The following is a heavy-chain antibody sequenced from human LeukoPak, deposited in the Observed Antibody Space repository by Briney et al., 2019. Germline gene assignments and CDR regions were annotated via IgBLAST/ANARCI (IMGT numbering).Heavy chain of an antibody. J-gene: IGHJ4*02. CDR3: ARHLYSSGWYYFDY. V-gene: IGHV5-10-1*01. CDR1: GYSFTSYW. Sequence: GASLKISCKGSGYSFTSYWISWVRQMPGKGLEWMGWIDPSDSYTNYSPSFQGHVTISADKSISTAYLQWSSLKAADTAMYYCARHLYSSGWYYFDYWGQGTLVTVSS. CDR2: IDPSDSYT. D-gene: IGHD6-19*01.